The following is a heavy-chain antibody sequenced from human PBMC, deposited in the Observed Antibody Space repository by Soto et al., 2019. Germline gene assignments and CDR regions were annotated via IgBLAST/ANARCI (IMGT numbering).Heavy chain of an antibody. CDR3: AKGKASGWYYFDY. Sequence: LRLSCEASGFTFSGFDMHWVRQPTGKGLEWVSSIGTAGDTYYAVSVKGRFTVSRDNSKNTLYLQMNSLRAEDTAIYYCAKGKASGWYYFDYRGQGARVTVSS. J-gene: IGHJ4*02. D-gene: IGHD6-19*01. V-gene: IGHV3-13*01. CDR2: IGTAGDT. CDR1: GFTFSGFD.